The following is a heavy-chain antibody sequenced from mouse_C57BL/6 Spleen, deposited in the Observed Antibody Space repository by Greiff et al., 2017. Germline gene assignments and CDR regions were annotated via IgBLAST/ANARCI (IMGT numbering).Heavy chain of an antibody. V-gene: IGHV1-61*01. D-gene: IGHD4-1*01. CDR1: GYTFTSYW. Sequence: QVQLQQPGAELVRPGSSVKLSCKASGYTFTSYWMDWVKQRPGQGLEWIGNIYPSDSETHYNQKFKDKATLTVDKSSSTAYMQLSSLTSEDSAVYYCARDPGFGYWGQGTTLTVSS. J-gene: IGHJ2*01. CDR3: ARDPGFGY. CDR2: IYPSDSET.